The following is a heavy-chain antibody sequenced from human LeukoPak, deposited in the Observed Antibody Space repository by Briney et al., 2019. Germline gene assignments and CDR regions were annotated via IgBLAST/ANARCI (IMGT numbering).Heavy chain of an antibody. Sequence: HPGRSLRLSCAASRITFAEYAMHWVRQAPGKGLEWVSGISWNSGSIGHADSVKSRFTISRDNAKNSLYLQMNSLRAEDTALYYCAKSRIVGATTDAFDIWGQGTMVTVSS. CDR1: RITFAEYA. V-gene: IGHV3-9*01. CDR2: ISWNSGSI. J-gene: IGHJ3*02. CDR3: AKSRIVGATTDAFDI. D-gene: IGHD1-26*01.